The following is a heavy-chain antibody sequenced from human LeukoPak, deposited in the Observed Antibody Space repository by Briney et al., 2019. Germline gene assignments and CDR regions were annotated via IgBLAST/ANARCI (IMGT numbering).Heavy chain of an antibody. CDR1: GFAFRSYA. D-gene: IGHD3-16*01. V-gene: IGHV3-23*01. CDR3: AKDLGHRSDYWFDW. CDR2: ISGDAGNT. J-gene: IGHJ4*02. Sequence: GGSLRLSCAASGFAFRSYAMSWVRQAPGKGLEWVSGISGDAGNTDYTDSVEGRFTISRDNSKNTVTLQMNSLRVEDSALYYCAKDLGHRSDYWFDWWGQGTLVTVSS.